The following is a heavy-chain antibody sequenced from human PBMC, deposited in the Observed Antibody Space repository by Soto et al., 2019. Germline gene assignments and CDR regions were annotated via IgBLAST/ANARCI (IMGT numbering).Heavy chain of an antibody. J-gene: IGHJ6*02. CDR2: IYPGDSDT. CDR3: ARLFYSGSSISWYYYGMDV. Sequence: GESLKISCKGSGYSFTSYWIGWVRQMPGKGLEWMGIIYPGDSDTRYSPSFQGQVTISADKSISTAYLQWSSLKASDTAMYYCARLFYSGSSISWYYYGMDVWGQGTTVTVSS. CDR1: GYSFTSYW. V-gene: IGHV5-51*01. D-gene: IGHD6-6*01.